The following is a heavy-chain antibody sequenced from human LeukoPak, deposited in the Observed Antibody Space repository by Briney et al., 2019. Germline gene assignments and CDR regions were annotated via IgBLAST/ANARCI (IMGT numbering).Heavy chain of an antibody. D-gene: IGHD5-18*01. CDR1: GYTFTSYY. CDR3: ARAIMMDTAMVNTFDY. J-gene: IGHJ4*02. CDR2: INPSGGST. V-gene: IGHV1-46*01. Sequence: ASVKVSCKASGYTFTSYYMHWVRQAPGQGLEWMGIINPSGGSTSYAQKFQGRVTMTRDTSTSTVYMELSSLRSEDTAVYYCARAIMMDTAMVNTFDYWGQGTLVTVSS.